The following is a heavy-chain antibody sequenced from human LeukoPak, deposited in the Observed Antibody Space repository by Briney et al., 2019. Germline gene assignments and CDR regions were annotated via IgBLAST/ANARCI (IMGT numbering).Heavy chain of an antibody. V-gene: IGHV4-59*03. CDR3: GAGRGELSAFHI. CDR2: IYYSGST. J-gene: IGHJ3*02. Sequence: PSETLSLTCTVSGGSISSYYWSWIRQPPGKGLEWIGYIYYSGSTNYNPSLKSRVTISVDTSRNQFSLKLNSVTAADTAVYYCGAGRGELSAFHIWGQGTMVTVSS. D-gene: IGHD1-26*01. CDR1: GGSISSYY.